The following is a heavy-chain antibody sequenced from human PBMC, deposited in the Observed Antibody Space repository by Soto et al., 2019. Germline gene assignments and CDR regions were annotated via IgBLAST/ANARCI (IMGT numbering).Heavy chain of an antibody. J-gene: IGHJ4*02. CDR2: IYYSGSP. CDR1: GGSISSSY. D-gene: IGHD3-10*01. Sequence: SETLSLTCTVSGGSISSSYWSWIRQPPGKGLEWLGYIYYSGSPNYNPSLKSRVTISVDTSKNQFSLKLSSVTAADTAVYYCARGRTYYGSGSYHDYWGPGTLGTVSS. CDR3: ARGRTYYGSGSYHDY. V-gene: IGHV4-59*01.